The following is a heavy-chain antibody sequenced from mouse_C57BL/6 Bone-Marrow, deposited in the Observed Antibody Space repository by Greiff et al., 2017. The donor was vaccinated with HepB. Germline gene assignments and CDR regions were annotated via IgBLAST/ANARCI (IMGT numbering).Heavy chain of an antibody. V-gene: IGHV1-18*01. CDR1: GYTFTDYN. J-gene: IGHJ4*01. CDR2: INPNNGGT. Sequence: EVQLQHSGPELVKPGASVKIPCKASGYTFTDYNMDWVKQSHGKSLEWIGDINPNNGGTIYNQKFKGKATLTVDKSSSTAYMELRSLTSEDTAVYYCARPNYSYYYAMDYWGQGTSVTVSS. D-gene: IGHD2-1*01. CDR3: ARPNYSYYYAMDY.